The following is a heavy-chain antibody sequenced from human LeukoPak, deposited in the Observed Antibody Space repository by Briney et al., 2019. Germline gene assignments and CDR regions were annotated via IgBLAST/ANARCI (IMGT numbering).Heavy chain of an antibody. CDR3: AKDRYYGSGSPPGFDP. CDR2: ISGSGGST. CDR1: GFTFSSYG. Sequence: PGGSLRLSCAASGFTFSSYGMSWVRQAPGKGLEWVSAISGSGGSTYYADSVEGRFTISRDNSKNTLYLQMNSLRAEDTAVYYCAKDRYYGSGSPPGFDPWGQGTLVTVSS. D-gene: IGHD3-10*01. V-gene: IGHV3-23*01. J-gene: IGHJ5*02.